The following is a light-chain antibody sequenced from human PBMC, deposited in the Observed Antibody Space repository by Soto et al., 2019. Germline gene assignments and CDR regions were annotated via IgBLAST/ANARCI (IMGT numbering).Light chain of an antibody. CDR2: DVS. J-gene: IGKJ1*01. CDR1: QGISSA. V-gene: IGKV1-13*02. Sequence: AIQLTQSPSSLSASVGDRVTITCRASQGISSALAWYQQKPGKAPKLLIYDVSSLESGVPSRFSGSGSGTEFTLTISSLQPDDSATYYCQQYNTFWTFGQGTKVDI. CDR3: QQYNTFWT.